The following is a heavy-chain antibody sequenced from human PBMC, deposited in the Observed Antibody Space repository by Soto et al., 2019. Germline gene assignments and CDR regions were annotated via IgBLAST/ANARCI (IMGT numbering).Heavy chain of an antibody. CDR1: GYSFTSYW. J-gene: IGHJ6*02. Sequence: PGESLKISCKGSGYSFTSYWIGWVRQMPGKGLEWMGIIYPGDSDTRYSPSFQGQVTISADKSISTAYLQWSSLKASDTAMYYCARQVQKNIGYCISTSCYGRVYYGMDVWGQGTTVTVSS. V-gene: IGHV5-51*01. D-gene: IGHD2-2*01. CDR3: ARQVQKNIGYCISTSCYGRVYYGMDV. CDR2: IYPGDSDT.